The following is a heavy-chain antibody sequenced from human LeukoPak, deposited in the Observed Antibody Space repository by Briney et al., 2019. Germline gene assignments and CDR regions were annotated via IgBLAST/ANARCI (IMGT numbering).Heavy chain of an antibody. D-gene: IGHD6-13*01. CDR1: GGSFSGYY. J-gene: IGHJ4*02. CDR2: INHSGST. Sequence: SETLSLTCAVYGGSFSGYYWSWIRQPPGKGLEWIGEINHSGSTNYYPSLKSRVTISVDTSKNQFSLKLSSVTAADTAVYYCARGKQQEDYWGQGTLVTVSS. V-gene: IGHV4-34*01. CDR3: ARGKQQEDY.